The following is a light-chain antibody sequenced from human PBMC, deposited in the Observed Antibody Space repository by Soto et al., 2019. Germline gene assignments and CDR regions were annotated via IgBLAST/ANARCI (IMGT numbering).Light chain of an antibody. CDR3: QQYNSYST. Sequence: DIQMTQSPSTLSASVGDRVTITCRASQSISSWLAWYQQKPGKAPKLLIYDASSLESGVPSRFSGSGSGTEFNFTISSLQPDDFATYYCQQYNSYSTFGQGTKVDIK. CDR2: DAS. V-gene: IGKV1-5*01. CDR1: QSISSW. J-gene: IGKJ1*01.